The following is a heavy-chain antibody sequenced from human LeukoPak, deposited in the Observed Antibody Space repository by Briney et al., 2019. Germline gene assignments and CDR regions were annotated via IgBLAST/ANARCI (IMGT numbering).Heavy chain of an antibody. CDR3: ARIVFGGVADY. J-gene: IGHJ4*02. CDR2: IYYSGST. Sequence: SETLSLTCTVSGGSISSSGYYWGWIRQPPGKGLEWIGSIYYSGSTYYNPSLKSRVTISVDTSKNQFSLKLSSVTAADTAVYYCARIVFGGVADYWGQGTLVTVSS. CDR1: GGSISSSGYY. V-gene: IGHV4-39*01. D-gene: IGHD3-16*01.